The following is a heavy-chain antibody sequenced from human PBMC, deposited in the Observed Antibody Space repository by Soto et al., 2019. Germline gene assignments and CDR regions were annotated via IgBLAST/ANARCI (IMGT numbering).Heavy chain of an antibody. CDR3: AKQVSRVVPARPYMDV. D-gene: IGHD2-2*01. J-gene: IGHJ6*03. CDR2: ISYDGSNK. Sequence: PGGSLRLSCAASGFTFSSYGMHWVRQAPGKGLEWVAVISYDGSNKYYADSVKGRFTISRDNSKNTLYLQMNSLRAEDTAVYYYAKQVSRVVPARPYMDVWGKGTTVTVSS. CDR1: GFTFSSYG. V-gene: IGHV3-30*18.